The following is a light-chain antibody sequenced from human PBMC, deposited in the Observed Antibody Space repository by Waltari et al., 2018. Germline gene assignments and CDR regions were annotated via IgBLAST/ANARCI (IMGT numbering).Light chain of an antibody. CDR2: GAS. Sequence: IVLTQSPDTLSLSPGEGATLSCRASQSISTNFLAWYQQRRGQAPRLLIYGASSRATGIPDRFSGSGSATDFTLTINRLEPEDFAVYYCQHYGGSPWTFGQGTKVEIK. V-gene: IGKV3-20*01. J-gene: IGKJ1*01. CDR1: QSISTNF. CDR3: QHYGGSPWT.